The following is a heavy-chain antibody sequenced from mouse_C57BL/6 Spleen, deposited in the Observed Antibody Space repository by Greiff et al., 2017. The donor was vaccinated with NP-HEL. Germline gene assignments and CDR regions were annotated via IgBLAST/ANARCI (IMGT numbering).Heavy chain of an antibody. CDR1: GYAFSSSW. J-gene: IGHJ4*01. Sequence: VKLQESGPELVKPGASVKISCKASGYAFSSSWMNWVKQRPGKGLEWIGRIYPGDGDTNYNGKFKGKATLTADKSSSTAYMQLSSLTSEDSAVYFCARGSHGDAMDYWGQGTSVTVSS. V-gene: IGHV1-82*01. CDR2: IYPGDGDT. CDR3: ARGSHGDAMDY.